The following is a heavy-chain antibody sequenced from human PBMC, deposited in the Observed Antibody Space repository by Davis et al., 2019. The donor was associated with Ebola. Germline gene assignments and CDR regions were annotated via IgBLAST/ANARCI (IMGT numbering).Heavy chain of an antibody. V-gene: IGHV4-59*08. CDR2: ICYNGTT. CDR1: GGSISTYC. D-gene: IGHD2-21*02. J-gene: IGHJ6*02. CDR3: ARHLPTPVTASNYYYGLDV. Sequence: SETLSLTCTVSGGSISTYCWAWIRQPPGKGLEWIGYICYNGTTNYNPSLKSRVTISVDTSKNQFSLKLISVTAADTAVYYCARHLPTPVTASNYYYGLDVWGQGTTVTVSS.